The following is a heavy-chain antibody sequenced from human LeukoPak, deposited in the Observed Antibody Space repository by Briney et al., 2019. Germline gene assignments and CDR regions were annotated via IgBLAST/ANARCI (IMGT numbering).Heavy chain of an antibody. Sequence: SETLSLTCTVSGGSISSYYWRWIRQPPGKGLEWTVYIYNNGSTNYYPSLMSRLTISVGTYKTQSSLKLISITGTDTAVYYCAKAVRAREAGRTWLLLPDYYMDVWGKGTTVTISS. J-gene: IGHJ6*03. CDR1: GGSISSYY. V-gene: IGHV4-59*01. CDR2: IYNNGST. CDR3: AKAVRAREAGRTWLLLPDYYMDV. D-gene: IGHD5-24*01.